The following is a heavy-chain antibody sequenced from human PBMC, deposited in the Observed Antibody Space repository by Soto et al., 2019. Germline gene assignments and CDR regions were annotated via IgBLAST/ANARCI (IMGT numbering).Heavy chain of an antibody. Sequence: GGSLRLSRAASGFSVIGKYMSWVRQAPGKGLEWVSVIYSGGSTYYADSVKGRFTISRHNSKNTLYLQMNSLRAEDTAVYYCAKGIAVAGTNWNYYYYYMDVWGKGTTVTVS. CDR2: IYSGGST. CDR1: GFSVIGKY. V-gene: IGHV3-53*04. J-gene: IGHJ6*03. D-gene: IGHD6-19*01. CDR3: AKGIAVAGTNWNYYYYYMDV.